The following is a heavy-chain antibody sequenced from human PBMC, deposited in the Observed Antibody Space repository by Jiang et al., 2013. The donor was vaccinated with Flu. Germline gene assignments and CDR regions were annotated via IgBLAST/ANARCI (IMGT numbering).Heavy chain of an antibody. CDR3: ARELAVAGAVFDY. CDR1: GGTFSSYA. D-gene: IGHD6-19*01. V-gene: IGHV1-69*04. J-gene: IGHJ4*02. Sequence: GAEVKKPGSSVKVSCKASGGTFSSYAISWVRQAPGQGLEWMGRIIPILGIANYAQKFQGRVTITADKSTSTAYMELSSLRSEDTAVYYCARELAVAGAVFDYWGQGTLVTVSS. CDR2: IIPILGIA.